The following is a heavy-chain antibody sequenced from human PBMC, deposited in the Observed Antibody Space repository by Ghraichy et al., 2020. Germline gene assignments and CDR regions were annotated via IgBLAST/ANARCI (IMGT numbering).Heavy chain of an antibody. CDR3: AREQDVVGATSAFDI. D-gene: IGHD1-26*01. CDR1: GGSISSYY. Sequence: SETLSLTCTVSGGSISSYYWSWIRPPPGKGLEWIGYIYYSGSTNYNPSLKSRVTISVDTSKNQFSLKLSSVTAADTAVYYCAREQDVVGATSAFDIWGQGTMVTVSS. V-gene: IGHV4-59*01. CDR2: IYYSGST. J-gene: IGHJ3*02.